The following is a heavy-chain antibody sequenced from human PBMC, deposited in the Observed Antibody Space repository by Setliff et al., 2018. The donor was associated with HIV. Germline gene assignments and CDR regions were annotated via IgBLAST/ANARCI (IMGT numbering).Heavy chain of an antibody. D-gene: IGHD2-15*01. Sequence: GESLKISCQTSGYTFTNSWIGWVRQMPGKGLEWLGILYFGDSDPKYNPSFEGQVTISADKSIKTAFLQWRSLETSDTAIYYCARGRGGYFGGGRYYNLPYFDSWGQGTLVTVSS. CDR1: GYTFTNSW. CDR3: ARGRGGYFGGGRYYNLPYFDS. J-gene: IGHJ4*02. V-gene: IGHV5-51*01. CDR2: LYFGDSDP.